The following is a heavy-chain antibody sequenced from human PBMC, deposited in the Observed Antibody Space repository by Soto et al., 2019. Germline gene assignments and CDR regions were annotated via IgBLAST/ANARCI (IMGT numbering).Heavy chain of an antibody. J-gene: IGHJ4*02. CDR1: GYTFSNYY. D-gene: IGHD2-2*01. CDR2: INPSDGGT. V-gene: IGHV1-46*01. CDR3: ARSQEVVVVPAAPIDY. Sequence: ASVKVSCKTSGYTFSNYYINWVRQAPGQGLEWMGRINPSDGGTTYAQKFQGRVTMTRVTSTSTVYMDLSSLRSEDTAVYYCARSQEVVVVPAAPIDYWGQGTLVTVSS.